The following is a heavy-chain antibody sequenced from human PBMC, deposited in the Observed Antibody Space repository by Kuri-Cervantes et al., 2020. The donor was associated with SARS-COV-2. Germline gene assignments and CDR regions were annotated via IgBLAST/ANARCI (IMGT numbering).Heavy chain of an antibody. CDR3: ARVVIPAALDY. Sequence: GGSLRLSCAASGFTFSSYSMNWVRQAPGKGLEWVSSTSSSSSYIYYADSVKGRFTISRDNAKNSLYLQMNSLRAEDTAVYYCARVVIPAALDYWGQGTLVTVSS. V-gene: IGHV3-21*01. CDR2: TSSSSSYI. J-gene: IGHJ4*02. D-gene: IGHD2-2*01. CDR1: GFTFSSYS.